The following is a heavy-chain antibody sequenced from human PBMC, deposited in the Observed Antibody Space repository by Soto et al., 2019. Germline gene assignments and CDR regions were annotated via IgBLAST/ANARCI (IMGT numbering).Heavy chain of an antibody. D-gene: IGHD6-19*01. CDR3: ARESRSAFDY. Sequence: GGSLRLSCAASGFTFSDFWMSWVRQAPGKGLEWVATIKPDGSEHYYVDSVKGRFTIFRDNAKNSLYLQLNSLRVDDTATYYCARESRSAFDYWVQGTLVTVSS. V-gene: IGHV3-7*01. J-gene: IGHJ4*02. CDR1: GFTFSDFW. CDR2: IKPDGSEH.